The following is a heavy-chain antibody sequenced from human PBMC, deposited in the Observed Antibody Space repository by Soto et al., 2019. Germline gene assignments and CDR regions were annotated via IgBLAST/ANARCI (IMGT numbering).Heavy chain of an antibody. CDR2: ISSSSSYI. CDR1: GFTFSSYS. V-gene: IGHV3-21*01. D-gene: IGHD2-15*01. CDR3: ARLVVAATLIDY. J-gene: IGHJ4*02. Sequence: EVQLVESGGGLVKPGGSLRLSCAASGFTFSSYSMNWVRQAPGKGLEWVSSISSSSSYIYYADSVKGRFTISRDNAKNSLYRQMNSLRAEDTAVYYCARLVVAATLIDYCGQGTLVTVSS.